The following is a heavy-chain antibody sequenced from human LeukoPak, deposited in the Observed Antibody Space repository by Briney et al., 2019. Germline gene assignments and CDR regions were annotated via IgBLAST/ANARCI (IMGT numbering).Heavy chain of an antibody. CDR1: GGSISSGGYY. CDR2: IYYSGST. V-gene: IGHV4-31*03. CDR3: ARLEFYSSWFDP. D-gene: IGHD4-11*01. Sequence: PSETLSLTCTVSGGSISSGGYYWSWIRQHPGKGLEWIGYIYYSGSTYYNPSLKSRVTISVDTSKNQFSLKLSSVTAADTALYYCARLEFYSSWFDPWGQGTLVTVSS. J-gene: IGHJ5*02.